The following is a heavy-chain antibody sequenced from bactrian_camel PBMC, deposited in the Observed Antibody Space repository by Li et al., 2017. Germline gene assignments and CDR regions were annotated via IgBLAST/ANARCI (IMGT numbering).Heavy chain of an antibody. CDR2: IYTAGISK. D-gene: IGHD5*01. J-gene: IGHJ4*01. Sequence: RCNCIGWLRQAPGDVLEGVAAIYTAGISKYYTDSVKGRFTISQDDAKKTVYRQMSSLKPEDTAEYYCAADTRLYQRELRLTFTTTGARGPRSPSP. CDR3: AADTRLYQRELRLTFTTT. CDR1: RCNC. V-gene: IGHV3S25*01.